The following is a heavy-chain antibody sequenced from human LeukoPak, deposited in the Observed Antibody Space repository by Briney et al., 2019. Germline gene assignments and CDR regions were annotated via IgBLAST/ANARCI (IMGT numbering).Heavy chain of an antibody. J-gene: IGHJ4*02. CDR1: GFTFSSYW. V-gene: IGHV3-7*01. D-gene: IGHD5-12*01. Sequence: GGSPRLSCAASGFTFSSYWMSWVRQAPGKGLEWVANIKQDGSGKYYVDSVKGRFTISRDNAKNSLYLQMNSLRAEDTAVYYCASNSGYDSFGFDYWGQGTLVTVSS. CDR2: IKQDGSGK. CDR3: ASNSGYDSFGFDY.